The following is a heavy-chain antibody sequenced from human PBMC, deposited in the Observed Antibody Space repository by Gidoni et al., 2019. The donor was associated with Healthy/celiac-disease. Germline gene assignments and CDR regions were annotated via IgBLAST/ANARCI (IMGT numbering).Heavy chain of an antibody. CDR1: GFTFSSYS. V-gene: IGHV3-21*01. Sequence: EVQLVESGGVLVKPGVSLRLPCAASGFTFSSYSMNWVRQAPGKGLVWVSSISSSSSYIYYADSVKGRFTISRDNAKNSLYLQMNSLRAEDTAVYYCARAPDQRGRDDAFDIWGQGTMVTVSS. CDR2: ISSSSSYI. CDR3: ARAPDQRGRDDAFDI. J-gene: IGHJ3*02.